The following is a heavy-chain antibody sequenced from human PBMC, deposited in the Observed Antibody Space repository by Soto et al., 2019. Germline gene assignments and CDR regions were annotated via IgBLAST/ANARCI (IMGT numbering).Heavy chain of an antibody. CDR3: ARADSGYSLGGDYYGMDV. J-gene: IGHJ6*02. CDR2: IYYSGST. Sequence: PSETLSLTCTVSGGSISSGDYYWSWIRQPPGKGLEWIGYIYYSGSTYYNPSLKSRVTISVDTSKNQFSLKLSSVTAGDTAVYYCARADSGYSLGGDYYGMDVWGQGTTVTVS. D-gene: IGHD5-12*01. V-gene: IGHV4-30-4*01. CDR1: GGSISSGDYY.